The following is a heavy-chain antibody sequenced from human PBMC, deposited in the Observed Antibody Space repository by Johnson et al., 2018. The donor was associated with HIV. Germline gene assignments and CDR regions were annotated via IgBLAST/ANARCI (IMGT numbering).Heavy chain of an antibody. CDR3: TTSPPGLDGGAFDI. CDR1: GFTFSSYW. CDR2: LYSDGRT. J-gene: IGHJ3*02. Sequence: VQLVESGGGVVQPGRSLRLSCAASGFTFSSYWMSWVRQAPGKGLEWLSVLYSDGRTFYADSVKGRFTISSDSSKTTLYLQMNSLKTEDTAVYYCTTSPPGLDGGAFDIWGQGTMVTVSS. D-gene: IGHD3-16*01. V-gene: IGHV3-66*01.